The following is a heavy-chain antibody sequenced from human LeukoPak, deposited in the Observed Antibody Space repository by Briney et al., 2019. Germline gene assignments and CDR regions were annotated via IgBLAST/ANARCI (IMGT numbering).Heavy chain of an antibody. D-gene: IGHD3-22*01. CDR1: GFSFSSYD. CDR3: VRGRGYYDGRGYIKNVPFDI. CDR2: XXMTGDT. J-gene: IGHJ3*02. V-gene: IGHV3-13*01. Sequence: GGSVRLSCIASGFSFSSYDMHWVRQATGKGLEXXXXXXMTGDTYYADSVKGRFTISRENAKISLYLQMNSLRAGDTAVYYCVRGRGYYDGRGYIKNVPFDIWGQGTTVTVSS.